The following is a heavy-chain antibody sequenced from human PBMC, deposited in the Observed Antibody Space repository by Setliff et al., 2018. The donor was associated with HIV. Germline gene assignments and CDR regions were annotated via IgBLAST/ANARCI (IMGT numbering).Heavy chain of an antibody. D-gene: IGHD6-6*01. CDR3: ARAGEQYSSSQYYYYYMDV. J-gene: IGHJ6*03. CDR2: ISGYSGDT. CDR1: GYTFTGYG. Sequence: EASVKVSCKASGYTFTGYGIHWVRQARGQGLEWMGWISGYSGDTNYAQKFQGRVTMTIDTSTSTAYMALRSLRSDDTAVYYCARAGEQYSSSQYYYYYMDVWGKGTTVTVSS. V-gene: IGHV1-18*01.